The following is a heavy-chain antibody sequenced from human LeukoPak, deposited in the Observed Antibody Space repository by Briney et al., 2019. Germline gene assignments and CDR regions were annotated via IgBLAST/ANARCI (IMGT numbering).Heavy chain of an antibody. V-gene: IGHV3-20*04. D-gene: IGHD6-19*01. CDR3: ARWLTTIGWFPANY. CDR1: GFKFDDYG. Sequence: SGGSLRLSCAASGFKFDDYGMSWVRQGPGKGLEWVSGMNWNGKSIGYADSVQGRFTIPRDNAKNLLYLQMNSLRVEDTALYYCARWLTTIGWFPANYWGQGTLVTVSS. CDR2: MNWNGKSI. J-gene: IGHJ4*02.